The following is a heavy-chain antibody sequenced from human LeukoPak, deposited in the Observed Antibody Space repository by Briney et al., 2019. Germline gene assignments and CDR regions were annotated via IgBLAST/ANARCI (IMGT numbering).Heavy chain of an antibody. CDR3: ARDFRTAGYYFDY. CDR1: GFTFSSYG. CDR2: IQYDATNK. V-gene: IGHV3-30*02. J-gene: IGHJ4*02. Sequence: GGSLRLSCAASGFTFSSYGMRWVRQATGKGLEWVAFIQYDATNKYYADSVKGRFTVSRDNSKNTLYLQMNSLRAEDTAVYYCARDFRTAGYYFDYWGQGTLVTVSS. D-gene: IGHD3-10*01.